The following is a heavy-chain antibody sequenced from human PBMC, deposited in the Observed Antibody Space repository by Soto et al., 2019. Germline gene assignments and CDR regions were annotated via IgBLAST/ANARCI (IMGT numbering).Heavy chain of an antibody. CDR3: ARGFPTVVTVDY. CDR2: LYYSGST. D-gene: IGHD4-17*01. CDR1: GGSISSSSYY. Sequence: SETLSLTCTVSGGSISSSSYYWGWIRQPPGKGLEWIGYLYYSGSTNYNPSLRSRVTISIDTSKNQFSLKLSSVTAADTAVYYCARGFPTVVTVDYWGQGTLVTVSS. J-gene: IGHJ4*02. V-gene: IGHV4-61*05.